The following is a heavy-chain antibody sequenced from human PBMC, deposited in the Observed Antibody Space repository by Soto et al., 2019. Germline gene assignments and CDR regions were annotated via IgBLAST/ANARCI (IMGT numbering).Heavy chain of an antibody. CDR3: ARDGYSSSSSWFDP. J-gene: IGHJ5*02. D-gene: IGHD6-6*01. CDR1: GGTFSSYA. V-gene: IGHV1-69*06. CDR2: IIPIFGTA. Sequence: ASVKVSCKASGGTFSSYAISWVRQAPGQGLEWMGGIIPIFGTANYAQKFQGRVTITADKSTSTAYMELSSLRSEDTAVYYCARDGYSSSSSWFDPWGQGTLVTVSS.